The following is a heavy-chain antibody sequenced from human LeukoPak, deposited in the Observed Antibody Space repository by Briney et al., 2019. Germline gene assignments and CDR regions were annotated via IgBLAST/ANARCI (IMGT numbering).Heavy chain of an antibody. CDR3: ASEAVAGTPFDP. CDR2: IIPIFGTA. Sequence: ASVKVSCKASGGTFSSYAISWVRQAPGQGLEWMGRIIPIFGTANYAQKFQGRVTITTDESTGTAYMELSSLRSEDTAAYYCASEAVAGTPFDPWGQGTLVTVSS. J-gene: IGHJ5*02. V-gene: IGHV1-69*05. CDR1: GGTFSSYA. D-gene: IGHD6-19*01.